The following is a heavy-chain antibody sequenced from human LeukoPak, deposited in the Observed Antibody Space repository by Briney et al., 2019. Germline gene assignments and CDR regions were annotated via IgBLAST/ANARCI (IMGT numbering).Heavy chain of an antibody. CDR1: GFXFSSYS. V-gene: IGHV3-21*01. CDR3: ARGGNCSPVVDY. J-gene: IGHJ4*02. D-gene: IGHD6-13*01. CDR2: ISSSSSYI. Sequence: GGSLRLSCAASGFXFSSYSINWVRQAPGKGLEWVSSISSSSSYIYYADSVKGRFTISRDNAKNSLYLQMNSLRAEDTAVYYCARGGNCSPVVDYWGQGTLVTVSS.